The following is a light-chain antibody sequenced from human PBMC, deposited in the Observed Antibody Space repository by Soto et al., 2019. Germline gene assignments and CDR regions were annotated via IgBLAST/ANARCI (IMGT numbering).Light chain of an antibody. Sequence: QPVLTQPPSASGTPGQRVTISCSGSSSNIGSNYVYWYQQLPGTAPKLLIYRINQRPSGVPDRFSGSKSGTSASLAISGLRSEDEADYYCAAWDDSLGGLVFGTGTKLTVL. V-gene: IGLV1-47*01. CDR1: SSNIGSNY. J-gene: IGLJ1*01. CDR3: AAWDDSLGGLV. CDR2: RIN.